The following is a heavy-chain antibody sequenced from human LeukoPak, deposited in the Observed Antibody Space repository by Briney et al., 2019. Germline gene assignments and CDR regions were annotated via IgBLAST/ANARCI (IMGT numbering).Heavy chain of an antibody. CDR2: ISWDGGST. Sequence: PGGSLRLSCAASGFTFDNYTMHWVRQAPGKGLEWVSLISWDGGSTYNADSVKGRFTISRDNSKNSLYLQMNSLRAGDTALYYCAKDRRHTVSGGYFDLWGRGTLVIVSS. V-gene: IGHV3-43*01. CDR3: AKDRRHTVSGGYFDL. CDR1: GFTFDNYT. J-gene: IGHJ2*01. D-gene: IGHD3-10*01.